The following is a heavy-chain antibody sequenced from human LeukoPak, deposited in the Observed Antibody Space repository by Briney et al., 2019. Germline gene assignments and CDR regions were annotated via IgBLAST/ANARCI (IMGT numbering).Heavy chain of an antibody. V-gene: IGHV4-4*02. J-gene: IGHJ5*02. D-gene: IGHD4-17*01. Sequence: SETLSLTCAVSGGSISSGNWWSWVRQPPGKGLEWIGSTYYSGSTYYNPSLMSRVTISVDRSKNQFSLKLSSVTAADTAVYYCARQDYGHGGFDPWGQGTLVTVSS. CDR1: GGSISSGNW. CDR2: TYYSGST. CDR3: ARQDYGHGGFDP.